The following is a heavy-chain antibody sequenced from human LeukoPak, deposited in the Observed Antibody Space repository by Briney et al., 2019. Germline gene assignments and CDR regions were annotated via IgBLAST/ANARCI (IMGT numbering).Heavy chain of an antibody. CDR2: TYYRSKLYN. CDR1: GDSVSNNNVA. CDR3: ARVQQLGQGFHY. V-gene: IGHV6-1*01. Sequence: SQTLSLTCAISGDSVSNNNVAWNWVRQSPSRGLEWLGRTYYRSKLYNDYALSVKSRITITPDTSKNQVSLQLSSVSLEDTAIYFCARVQQLGQGFHYWGQGTLVTVSS. D-gene: IGHD6-13*01. J-gene: IGHJ4*02.